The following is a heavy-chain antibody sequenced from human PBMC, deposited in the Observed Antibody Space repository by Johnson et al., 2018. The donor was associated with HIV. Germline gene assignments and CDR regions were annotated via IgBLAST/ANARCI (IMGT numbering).Heavy chain of an antibody. J-gene: IGHJ3*02. Sequence: QVQLVESGGDLVKPGGSLRLSCVASGFVFSDSHMSWIRQAPGKGLEWVTFIRFDGNNKYYADSVEGRFTISRDNSKNTLYLQMNSLRAEDTAVYYCAKGGRFDAFDIWGQGTMVTVSS. CDR3: AKGGRFDAFDI. CDR2: IRFDGNNK. V-gene: IGHV3-30*02. CDR1: GFVFSDSH. D-gene: IGHD3-16*01.